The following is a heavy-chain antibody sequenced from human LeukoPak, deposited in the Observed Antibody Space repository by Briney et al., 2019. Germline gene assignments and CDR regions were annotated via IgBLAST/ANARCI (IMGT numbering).Heavy chain of an antibody. CDR1: GFTFSTYA. Sequence: GGSLRLSCTASGFTFSTYAMGWTRQAPGKGLEWVSGIGSNGVNTYYADSAKGRFTISRDNSKNTLYLQMNSLRVEDTAVYYCARRENWEFDYWGQGTLVTVSS. CDR3: ARRENWEFDY. V-gene: IGHV3-23*01. J-gene: IGHJ4*02. D-gene: IGHD7-27*01. CDR2: IGSNGVNT.